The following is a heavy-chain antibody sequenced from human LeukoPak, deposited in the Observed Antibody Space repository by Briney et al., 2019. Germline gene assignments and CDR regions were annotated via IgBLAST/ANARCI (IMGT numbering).Heavy chain of an antibody. CDR1: GGSISSYY. J-gene: IGHJ2*01. CDR2: IYYSGST. V-gene: IGHV4-59*01. CDR3: ARGGRVVVIPPNL. D-gene: IGHD3-22*01. Sequence: PSETLSLTCTVSGGSISSYYWSWIRRPPGKGLEWIGYIYYSGSTNYNPSLKSRVTISVDTSKNQFSLKLSSVTAADTAVYYCARGGRVVVIPPNLWGRGTLVTVSS.